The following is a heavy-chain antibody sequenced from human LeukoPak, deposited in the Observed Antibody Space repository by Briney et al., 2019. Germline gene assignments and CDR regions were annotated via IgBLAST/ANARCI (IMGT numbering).Heavy chain of an antibody. Sequence: GGSLRLSCAASGFTFSSYGMHWVRQAPGKGLEWVAVISYDGSNKYYADSVKGRFTISRDNSKNTLYLQMNSLRAEDTAVYYCARAPGGYYDSSGYFDYWGQGTLVTVSS. D-gene: IGHD3-22*01. CDR2: ISYDGSNK. V-gene: IGHV3-30*03. CDR3: ARAPGGYYDSSGYFDY. CDR1: GFTFSSYG. J-gene: IGHJ4*02.